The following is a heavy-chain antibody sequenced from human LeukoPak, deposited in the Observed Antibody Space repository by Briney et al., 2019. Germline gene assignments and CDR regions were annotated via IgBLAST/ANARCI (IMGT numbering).Heavy chain of an antibody. CDR3: ASDNSGDPFDAFDS. D-gene: IGHD2-15*01. Sequence: GGSLRLSCAASGFLFSNFAMHWVRQAPGKGLEWVAVITYDGSNKYYADSVKGRFTISRDNSKNTLYLQMNSLRAEDTAVYYCASDNSGDPFDAFDSWGQGTMVTVSS. V-gene: IGHV3-30-3*01. CDR1: GFLFSNFA. J-gene: IGHJ3*02. CDR2: ITYDGSNK.